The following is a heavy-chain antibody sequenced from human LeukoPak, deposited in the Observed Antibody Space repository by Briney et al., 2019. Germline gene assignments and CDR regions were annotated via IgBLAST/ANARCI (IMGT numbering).Heavy chain of an antibody. V-gene: IGHV3-49*05. CDR2: IRSKTYGGII. D-gene: IGHD3-16*02. Sequence: NPGGSLRLSCTASGFTFGDYGMGWFRQAPGKGPEWVGYIRSKTYGGIIEYAAAVKGRFTISRDDSKSIAYLQMNSLKTEDTAVYYCSRESFQRPPSRPHHYYFDYWGQGTLVTVSS. CDR1: GFTFGDYG. J-gene: IGHJ4*02. CDR3: SRESFQRPPSRPHHYYFDY.